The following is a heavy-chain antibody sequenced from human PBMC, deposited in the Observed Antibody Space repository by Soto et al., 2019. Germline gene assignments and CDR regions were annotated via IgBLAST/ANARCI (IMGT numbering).Heavy chain of an antibody. D-gene: IGHD1-26*01. CDR1: GGSFSGYY. CDR2: INHSGST. J-gene: IGHJ3*02. CDR3: ARAYSGSYEGAFDI. V-gene: IGHV4-34*01. Sequence: SLTCAVYGGSFSGYYWSWIRQPPGKGLEWIGEINHSGSTNYNPSLKSRVTISVDTSKNQFSLKLSSVTAADTAVYYCARAYSGSYEGAFDIWGQGTMVT.